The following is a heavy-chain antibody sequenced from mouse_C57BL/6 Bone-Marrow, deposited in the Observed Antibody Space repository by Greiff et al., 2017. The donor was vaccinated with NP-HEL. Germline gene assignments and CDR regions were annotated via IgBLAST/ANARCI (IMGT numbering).Heavy chain of an antibody. CDR2: ISSGGSYT. CDR3: ARLNWALDY. J-gene: IGHJ2*01. D-gene: IGHD4-1*01. V-gene: IGHV5-6*01. Sequence: EVMLVESGGDLVKPGGSLKLSCAASGFTFSSYGMSWVRQTPDKRLEWVATISSGGSYTYYPDSVKGRFTISRDNAKNTRYLQMSSLKAEDTAMYYCARLNWALDYWGQGTTLTVSS. CDR1: GFTFSSYG.